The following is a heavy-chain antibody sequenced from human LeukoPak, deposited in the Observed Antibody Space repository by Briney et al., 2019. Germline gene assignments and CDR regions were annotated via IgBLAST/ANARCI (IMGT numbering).Heavy chain of an antibody. J-gene: IGHJ4*02. D-gene: IGHD3-10*01. V-gene: IGHV1-46*01. CDR2: INPSGSST. Sequence: GASVKVSCKASGYSFTSHYMHWVRQAPGQGLEWMGLINPSGSSTLYAQKFQGRVTMTRDMSTTTDYMELSRLRSDDTAVYYCARGRSVNYYGQDYWGQGTLVTVSS. CDR1: GYSFTSHY. CDR3: ARGRSVNYYGQDY.